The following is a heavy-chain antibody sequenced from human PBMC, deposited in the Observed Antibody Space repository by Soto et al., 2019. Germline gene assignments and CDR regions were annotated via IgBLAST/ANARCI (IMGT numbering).Heavy chain of an antibody. CDR1: GGSFSGYY. D-gene: IGHD2-15*01. CDR3: ARIRVVNKRILLGPNWFDP. V-gene: IGHV4-34*01. Sequence: SETLSLTCAVYGGSFSGYYWSWIRQPPGKGLEWIGEINHSGSTNYNPSLKSRVTISVDTSKNQFSLKLSSVTAADTAVYYCARIRVVNKRILLGPNWFDPWGQGTLVTVSS. J-gene: IGHJ5*02. CDR2: INHSGST.